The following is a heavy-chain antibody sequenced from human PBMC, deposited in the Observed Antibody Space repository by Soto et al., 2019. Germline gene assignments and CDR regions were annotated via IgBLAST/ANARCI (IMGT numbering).Heavy chain of an antibody. V-gene: IGHV4-59*12. D-gene: IGHD2-21*02. Sequence: SETLSLTCTVSGGSISSYYWSWIRQPPGKGLEWIGYIYYSGSILYNPSLKSRVTISVDTSKNQFSLHLTSVTAADTAVYFWAREDDGGDSLDVWGQGTTVTVSS. J-gene: IGHJ6*02. CDR1: GGSISSYY. CDR3: AREDDGGDSLDV. CDR2: IYYSGSI.